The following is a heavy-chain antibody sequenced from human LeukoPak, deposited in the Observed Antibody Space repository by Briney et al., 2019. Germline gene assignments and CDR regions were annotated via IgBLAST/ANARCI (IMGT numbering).Heavy chain of an antibody. V-gene: IGHV4-39*01. CDR1: GGSISSSNYY. D-gene: IGHD1-26*01. CDR2: IYYSGST. Sequence: SETLSLTRTVSGGSISSSNYYWGWIRQPPGKGLEWIGSIYYSGSTYYNPSLKSRVTISVDTSKNQFSLKLSSVTAADTAVYYCASPSGTYYSRFHYWGQGALVTVSS. CDR3: ASPSGTYYSRFHY. J-gene: IGHJ4*02.